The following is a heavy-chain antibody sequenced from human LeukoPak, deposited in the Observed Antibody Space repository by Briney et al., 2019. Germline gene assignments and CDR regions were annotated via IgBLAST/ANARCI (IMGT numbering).Heavy chain of an antibody. V-gene: IGHV3-7*03. J-gene: IGHJ1*01. CDR3: AKDDDWGRYKH. CDR1: GFTFSNSW. CDR2: MIGDGSEI. D-gene: IGHD3-16*01. Sequence: PGGSLRLSCAASGFTFSNSWMTWVRQAPGKGLEWVASMIGDGSEIHYVDSVKGRFTISRDNAKNSLYLQMNSLRAEDTAVYYCAKDDDWGRYKHWGQGTLVTVSS.